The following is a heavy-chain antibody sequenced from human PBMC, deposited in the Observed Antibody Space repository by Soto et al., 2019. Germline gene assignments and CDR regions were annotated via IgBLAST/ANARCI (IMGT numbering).Heavy chain of an antibody. Sequence: SETLSLTCTVSGGSISSYYWSWIRQPTGKGLEWIGYIYYSGGTNYNPSLKSRVTISVDTSKNQFSLKLSSVTAADTAVYYCARGKPGYYDFWSGDYYYYYGMDVWGQGTTVTVSS. J-gene: IGHJ6*02. CDR1: GGSISSYY. V-gene: IGHV4-59*01. CDR3: ARGKPGYYDFWSGDYYYYYGMDV. CDR2: IYYSGGT. D-gene: IGHD3-3*01.